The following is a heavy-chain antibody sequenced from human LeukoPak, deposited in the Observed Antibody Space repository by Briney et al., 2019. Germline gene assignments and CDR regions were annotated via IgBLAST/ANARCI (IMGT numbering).Heavy chain of an antibody. CDR1: GYMFTGYY. CDR3: ARDHSSGYRSVC. V-gene: IGHV1-2*02. J-gene: IGHJ4*02. CDR2: ISPDSGGT. D-gene: IGHD3-22*01. Sequence: ASVKVSCKASGYMFTGYYIHWVRQAPGQGLEWMAWISPDSGGTSYAQKFQGRITVTRDTSISTAYLELSRLRSDDTAVYYCARDHSSGYRSVCWGQGTLVTVSS.